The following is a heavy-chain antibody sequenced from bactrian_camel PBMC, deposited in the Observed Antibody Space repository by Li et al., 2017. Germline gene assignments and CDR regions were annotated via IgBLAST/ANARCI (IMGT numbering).Heavy chain of an antibody. CDR1: GYTTSRNC. D-gene: IGHD2*01. Sequence: VQLVESGGGSVQAGGSLTLSCAASGYTTSRNCVGWFRQRPGKEREGVAAIGGDGSTTYENPVKGRFTISKGNAKKTLYLEMNSLKPEDTGTYFCAADLYCGVSYNYWGQGTQVTVS. J-gene: IGHJ4*01. V-gene: IGHV3S67*01. CDR3: AADLYCGVSYNY. CDR2: IGGDGST.